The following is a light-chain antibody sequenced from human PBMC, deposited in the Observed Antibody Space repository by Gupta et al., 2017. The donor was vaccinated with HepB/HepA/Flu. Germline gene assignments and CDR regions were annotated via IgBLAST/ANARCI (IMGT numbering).Light chain of an antibody. Sequence: SYALTQPPSVSVSPCPTASITCSGDKLGDKYSCWYQQKPGQSPVLVIYEGNKRPSGIPERFSGSNSGNTATLTISGTQAMDEADYYCQAWDIKVFGGGTKLTVL. CDR2: EGN. CDR3: QAWDIKV. CDR1: KLGDKY. V-gene: IGLV3-1*01. J-gene: IGLJ2*01.